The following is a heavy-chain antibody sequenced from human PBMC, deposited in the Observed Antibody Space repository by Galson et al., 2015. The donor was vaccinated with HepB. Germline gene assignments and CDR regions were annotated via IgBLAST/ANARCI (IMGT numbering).Heavy chain of an antibody. CDR3: ARAHYGDPYCFDC. CDR2: ISNDGSHD. CDR1: GFTFSGCT. Sequence: SLRLSCAASGFTFSGCTMHWVRQAPGKGLEWVARISNDGSHDHYADSVKGRFTISRDNAKNTLDLQMSSLRAEDTAVYYCARAHYGDPYCFDCWGQGTLVTVSS. V-gene: IGHV3-30*04. D-gene: IGHD4-17*01. J-gene: IGHJ4*02.